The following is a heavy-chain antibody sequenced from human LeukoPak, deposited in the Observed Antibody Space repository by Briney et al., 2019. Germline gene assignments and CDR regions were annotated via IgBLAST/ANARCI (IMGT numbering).Heavy chain of an antibody. Sequence: GGSLRLSCAASGFTFNNHGVHWVRQAPGKGLEWVAVISYDGGNKYHIDSVKGRFTISRDNSKNTLYLQMNSLRAEDTAVYYCAKSQSSGWKPPFEDWGQGTLVTVSS. J-gene: IGHJ4*02. D-gene: IGHD6-19*01. V-gene: IGHV3-30*18. CDR2: ISYDGGNK. CDR1: GFTFNNHG. CDR3: AKSQSSGWKPPFED.